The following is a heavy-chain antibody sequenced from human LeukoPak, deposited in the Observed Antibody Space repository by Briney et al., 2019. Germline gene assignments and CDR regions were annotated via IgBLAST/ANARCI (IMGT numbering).Heavy chain of an antibody. D-gene: IGHD3-10*01. CDR2: ISAYNGNT. CDR3: ATDRWVRRRNYYYYYGMDV. J-gene: IGHJ6*02. Sequence: ASVKVSCKASGYTFTSYGISWVRQAHGQGLEWMGWISAYNGNTNYAQKFQGRVTMTEDTSTDTAYMELSSLRSEDTAVYYCATDRWVRRRNYYYYYGMDVWGQGTTVTVSS. V-gene: IGHV1-18*01. CDR1: GYTFTSYG.